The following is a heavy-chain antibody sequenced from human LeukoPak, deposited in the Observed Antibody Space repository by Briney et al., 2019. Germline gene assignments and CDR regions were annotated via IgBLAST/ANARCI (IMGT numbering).Heavy chain of an antibody. Sequence: PSETLSLTCAVSGGSINNYKWWSWIRQSPGKGLEWLGEIFYTGSPNYNPSFKSRITMSVDKSKNQFSLMLTSVTVADTAVYYCARDGASYYDHWGQGILVTVTS. D-gene: IGHD3-10*01. CDR3: ARDGASYYDH. CDR1: GGSINNYKW. J-gene: IGHJ5*02. V-gene: IGHV4-4*02. CDR2: IFYTGSP.